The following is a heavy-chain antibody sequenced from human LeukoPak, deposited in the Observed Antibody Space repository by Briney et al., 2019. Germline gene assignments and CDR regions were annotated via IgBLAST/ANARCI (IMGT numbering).Heavy chain of an antibody. V-gene: IGHV3-69-1*02. J-gene: IGHJ6*04. CDR3: ARGGCKAAAGTRSAYYYYYYDMDV. Sequence: GGSLRLSSAASGLINRAAYMTWVRQAAGPEVECVSSISSTSTMCSANSVKGPFTISRDKYTNSLYMQLNSLRAEDTAFYYCARGGCKAAAGTRSAYYYYYYDMDVWGKGTTVTVS. D-gene: IGHD6-13*01. CDR1: GLINRAAY. CDR2: ISSTSTM.